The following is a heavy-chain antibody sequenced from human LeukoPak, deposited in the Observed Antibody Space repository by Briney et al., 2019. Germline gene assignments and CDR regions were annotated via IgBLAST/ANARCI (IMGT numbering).Heavy chain of an antibody. CDR3: ARSIVVVPAAMQGYYYYYMDV. CDR1: GGSISSYY. J-gene: IGHJ6*03. Sequence: SETLSLTCTVSGGSISSYYWSWVRQPPGKGLEGGGDIYYSGSTNYNPSLKSRVTISVDTSKNQFSLKLSSVTAADTAVYYCARSIVVVPAAMQGYYYYYMDVWGKGTTVTVSS. CDR2: IYYSGST. V-gene: IGHV4-59*08. D-gene: IGHD2-2*01.